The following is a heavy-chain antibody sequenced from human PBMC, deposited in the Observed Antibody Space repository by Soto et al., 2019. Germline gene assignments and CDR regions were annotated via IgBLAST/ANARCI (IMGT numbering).Heavy chain of an antibody. J-gene: IGHJ5*02. CDR3: ATDRGSYDSSGYYNWFDP. CDR1: GYTLTELS. CDR2: FDPEDGET. Sequence: ASVKVSCKVSGYTLTELSMHWVRQAPGKGLEWMGGFDPEDGETIYAQKFQGRVTMTEDTSTDTAYMEPSSLRSEDTAVYYCATDRGSYDSSGYYNWFDPWGQGTLVTVS. V-gene: IGHV1-24*01. D-gene: IGHD3-22*01.